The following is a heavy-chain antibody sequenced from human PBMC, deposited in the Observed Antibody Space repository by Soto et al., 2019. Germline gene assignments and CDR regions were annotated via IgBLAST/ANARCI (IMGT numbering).Heavy chain of an antibody. Sequence: PGGSVRLSCAASGITFSIYWMHWFRQAPGKGLVWVSRMNSDGSSTSYADSVRGRFTISRDNAKNTLYLQMNSLRAEDTAVYYCAREYSSSRYFDYWGQGTLVTVSS. D-gene: IGHD6-13*01. V-gene: IGHV3-74*01. CDR1: GITFSIYW. CDR3: AREYSSSRYFDY. CDR2: MNSDGSST. J-gene: IGHJ4*02.